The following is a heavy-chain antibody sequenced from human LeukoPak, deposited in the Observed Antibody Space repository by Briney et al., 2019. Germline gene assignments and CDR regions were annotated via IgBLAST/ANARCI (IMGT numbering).Heavy chain of an antibody. CDR2: ISGSGGST. D-gene: IGHD4-11*01. CDR3: AKGDDYSNYDWFDP. V-gene: IGHV3-23*01. Sequence: PGGSLRLSCAASGFTFSSYSMNWVRQAPGKGLEWVSAISGSGGSTYYADSVKGRFTISRDNSKNTLYLQMNSLRAEDTAVYYCAKGDDYSNYDWFDPWGQGTLVTVSS. J-gene: IGHJ5*02. CDR1: GFTFSSYS.